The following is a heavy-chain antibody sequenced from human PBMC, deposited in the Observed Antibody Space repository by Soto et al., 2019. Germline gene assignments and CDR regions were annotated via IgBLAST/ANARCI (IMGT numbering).Heavy chain of an antibody. J-gene: IGHJ6*02. CDR2: IYSGGST. Sequence: PVGSLRLSCAASGFTFSSYEVNWVRQAPGKGLEWVSVIYSGGSTYYADSVRGRFTISRDNSKNTLYLQMKSLRAEDTAVYYCARDPPATRHGMDVWGQGTTVTVSS. V-gene: IGHV3-53*01. CDR1: GFTFSSYE. CDR3: ARDPPATRHGMDV.